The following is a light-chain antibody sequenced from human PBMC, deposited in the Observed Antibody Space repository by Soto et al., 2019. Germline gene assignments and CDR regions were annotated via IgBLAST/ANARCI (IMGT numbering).Light chain of an antibody. CDR1: QSVSSSY. CDR2: GAS. V-gene: IGKV3-20*01. J-gene: IGKJ3*01. Sequence: EIVLTQSPGTLSLSPGERATLSCRASQSVSSSYLAWYQQKPGQAPRLLIYGASSRATGIPDRFSGSGSGTGFTLTISRLEPEDFAVYYCQQYGSPPFTFGPGTKVDIK. CDR3: QQYGSPPFT.